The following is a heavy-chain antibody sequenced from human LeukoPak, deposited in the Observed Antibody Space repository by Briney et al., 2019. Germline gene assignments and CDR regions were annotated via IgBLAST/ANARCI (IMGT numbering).Heavy chain of an antibody. Sequence: SETLSLTCAVYGGSFSGYYWSWIRQPPGKGLEWIGEINHSGSTNYNPSLKSRVTISVDTSKNQFSLKLSSVTAADTAVYYCATSHDSSGCDWGQGTLVTVSS. V-gene: IGHV4-34*01. CDR1: GGSFSGYY. J-gene: IGHJ4*02. CDR3: ATSHDSSGCD. D-gene: IGHD3-22*01. CDR2: INHSGST.